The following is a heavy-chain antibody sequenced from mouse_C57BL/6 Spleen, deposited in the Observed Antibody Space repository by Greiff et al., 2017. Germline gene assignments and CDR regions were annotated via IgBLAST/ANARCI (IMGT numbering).Heavy chain of an antibody. V-gene: IGHV1-82*01. CDR2: IYPGDGDT. J-gene: IGHJ2*01. CDR1: GYAFSSSW. D-gene: IGHD2-2*01. Sequence: QVQLKESGPELVKPGASVKISCKASGYAFSSSWMNWVKQRPGKGLEWIGRIYPGDGDTNYNGKFKGKATLTADKSSSTAYMQLSSLTSEDSAVYFCANGYFFDYWGQGTTLTVSS. CDR3: ANGYFFDY.